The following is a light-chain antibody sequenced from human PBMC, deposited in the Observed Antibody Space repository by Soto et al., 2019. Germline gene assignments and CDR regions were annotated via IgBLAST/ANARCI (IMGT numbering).Light chain of an antibody. J-gene: IGKJ2*01. Sequence: EIVLKQSPGTLSLSQGETASLSCRASQSVISDFLAWYQQKRGQPPRLLIYDASKRATGIPARFSGGGSGTDFTLTISRVEPEDSAVYYCQQTFHSPRTFGQGTRLEIK. CDR3: QQTFHSPRT. CDR1: QSVISDF. CDR2: DAS. V-gene: IGKV3-20*01.